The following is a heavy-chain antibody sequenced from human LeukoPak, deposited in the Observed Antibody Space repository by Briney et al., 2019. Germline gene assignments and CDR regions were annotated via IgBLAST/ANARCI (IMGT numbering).Heavy chain of an antibody. Sequence: SETLSLTCTVSGGSISSYYWSWVRQPPGKGLEWIGYIYYSGSTNYNPSLKSRVTISIDASKNQLSLILNSVTAADTAVYYCARGGYNFDPWGQGFLVTVSS. J-gene: IGHJ5*02. CDR1: GGSISSYY. CDR2: IYYSGST. V-gene: IGHV4-59*01. CDR3: ARGGYNFDP. D-gene: IGHD5-24*01.